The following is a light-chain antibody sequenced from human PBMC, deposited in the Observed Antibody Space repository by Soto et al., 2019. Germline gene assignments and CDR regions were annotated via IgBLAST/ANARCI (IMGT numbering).Light chain of an antibody. Sequence: EIVLISSPGTLSLSQGGRATPSCRASQSVSSNYLAWYQQKPGQAPRPLIYGASSRATGIPDRFSGSGAGTDFTLTISRLESEDFAVYYCQQYGSSPWTFGQGTKVDIK. CDR2: GAS. J-gene: IGKJ1*01. CDR1: QSVSSNY. CDR3: QQYGSSPWT. V-gene: IGKV3-20*01.